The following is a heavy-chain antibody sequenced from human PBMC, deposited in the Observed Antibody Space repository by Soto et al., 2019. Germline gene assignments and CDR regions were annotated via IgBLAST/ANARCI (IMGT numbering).Heavy chain of an antibody. Sequence: QVQLQESGPGLVKPSQTLSLTCTVSGGSISSGGYYWSWIRQHPGKGLEWIGYIYYSGSTYYNPSLYSRVTISVCTSKNQFSLKLSAVTAADTAVYYCARVLRGYRNAIALNWFDPWGQGTLVTVSS. J-gene: IGHJ5*02. CDR2: IYYSGST. D-gene: IGHD5-18*01. CDR3: ARVLRGYRNAIALNWFDP. V-gene: IGHV4-31*03. CDR1: GGSISSGGYY.